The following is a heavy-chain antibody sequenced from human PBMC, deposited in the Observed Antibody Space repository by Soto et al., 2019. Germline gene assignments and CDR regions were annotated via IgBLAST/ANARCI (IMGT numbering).Heavy chain of an antibody. V-gene: IGHV4-39*01. D-gene: IGHD3-10*01. Sequence: SETLSLTCTVSGGSISSSSYYWGWIRQPPGKGLEWIGSIYYSGSTYYNPSLKSRVTISVDTSKNQFSLKLSSVTAADTAVYYCASRITMVRGVTTDAFDIWGQGTMVTVSS. CDR1: GGSISSSSYY. CDR3: ASRITMVRGVTTDAFDI. CDR2: IYYSGST. J-gene: IGHJ3*02.